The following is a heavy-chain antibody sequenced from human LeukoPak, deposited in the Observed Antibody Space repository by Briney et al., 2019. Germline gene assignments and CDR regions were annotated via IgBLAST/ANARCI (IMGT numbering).Heavy chain of an antibody. V-gene: IGHV3-7*01. CDR2: IKQDGSEK. J-gene: IGHJ6*02. Sequence: GSLRLSCAASGFTFSDYYMSWIRQAPGKGLEWVANIKQDGSEKYYVDSVKGRFTISRDNAKNSLYLQMNSLRAEDSAVYYCARLKRYYDSSNYYYYYVMDVWGQGTTVTVSS. D-gene: IGHD3-22*01. CDR3: ARLKRYYDSSNYYYYYVMDV. CDR1: GFTFSDYY.